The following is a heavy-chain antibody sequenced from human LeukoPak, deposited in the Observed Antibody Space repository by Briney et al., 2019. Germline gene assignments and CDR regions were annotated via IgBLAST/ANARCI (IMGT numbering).Heavy chain of an antibody. CDR2: IYHSGST. CDR3: ARRESSSWYGLDY. J-gene: IGHJ4*02. D-gene: IGHD6-13*01. Sequence: SGTLSLTCAVSGGSISSSNWWSWVRQPPGKGLEWIGEIYHSGSTNYNPSLKSRVTISVDKSKNQFSLKLSSVTAADTAVYYCARRESSSWYGLDYWGQGTLVTVSS. CDR1: GGSISSSNW. V-gene: IGHV4-4*02.